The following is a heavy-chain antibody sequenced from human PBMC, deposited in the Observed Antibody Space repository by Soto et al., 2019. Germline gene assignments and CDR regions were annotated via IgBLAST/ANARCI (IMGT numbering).Heavy chain of an antibody. CDR2: ISFDGSNK. CDR3: VKERMEQYQLLPFFDY. Sequence: GGSLRLSCAASGFTFSSYGMHWLRQAPGKGLEWVAVISFDGSNKYYADSVKGRFTISRDNSRNTLDLQMNSLRAEDTAVYYCVKERMEQYQLLPFFDYWGQGTLVTSPQ. D-gene: IGHD2-2*01. J-gene: IGHJ4*02. V-gene: IGHV3-30*18. CDR1: GFTFSSYG.